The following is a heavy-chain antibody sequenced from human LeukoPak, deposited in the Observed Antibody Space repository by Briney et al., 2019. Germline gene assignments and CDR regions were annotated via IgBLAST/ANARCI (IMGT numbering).Heavy chain of an antibody. CDR1: GFTFSSYA. Sequence: GGSLRLSCAASGFTFSSYAMHWVRQAPGKGLEWVTIISYDGSNKYYADSVKGRFTISRDNSKNTLYLQMNSLRAEDTAVYYCAKDYVPNIVATIDDWGQGTLVTVSS. J-gene: IGHJ4*02. CDR2: ISYDGSNK. D-gene: IGHD5-12*01. CDR3: AKDYVPNIVATIDD. V-gene: IGHV3-30*04.